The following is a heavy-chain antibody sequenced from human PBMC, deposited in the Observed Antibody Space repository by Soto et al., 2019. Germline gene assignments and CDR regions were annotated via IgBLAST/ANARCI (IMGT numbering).Heavy chain of an antibody. V-gene: IGHV1-69*02. J-gene: IGHJ6*03. CDR3: ARAETLSGYSGYDYPNYYYYYYMDV. Sequence: ASVKVSCKASGGTFSSYTISWVRQAPGQGLEWMGRIIPILGIANYAQKFQGRVTITADKSTSTAYMELSSLRSEDTAVYYCARAETLSGYSGYDYPNYYYYYYMDVWGKGTTVTVSS. CDR2: IIPILGIA. CDR1: GGTFSSYT. D-gene: IGHD5-12*01.